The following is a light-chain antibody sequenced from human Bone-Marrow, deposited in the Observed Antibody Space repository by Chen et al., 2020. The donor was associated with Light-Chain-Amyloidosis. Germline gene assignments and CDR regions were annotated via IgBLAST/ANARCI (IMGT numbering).Light chain of an antibody. CDR3: QQYGTSPLT. V-gene: IGKV3-20*01. J-gene: IGKJ4*01. CDR2: GSS. CDR1: QTLSSNY. Sequence: EIVLTQSPATLSLSPGEGANLSCRASQTLSSNYLTWYQQKFGQAPRLLIYGSSSRATGIPDRFTGSGSGTDFTLTINRLEPEDFAMYYCQQYGTSPLTFGGGTKVEIK.